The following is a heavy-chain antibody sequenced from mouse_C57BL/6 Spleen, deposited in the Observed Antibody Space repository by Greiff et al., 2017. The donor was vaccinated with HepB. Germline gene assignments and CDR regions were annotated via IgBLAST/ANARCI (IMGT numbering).Heavy chain of an antibody. J-gene: IGHJ4*01. Sequence: VQLQESGPGLVAPSQSLSITCTVSGFSLTSYAISWVRQPPGKGLEWLGVIWTGGGTNYNSALKSRLSISKDNSKSQVFLKMNSLQTDDTARYYCARNEGGFDYYGSSPYYAMDYWGQGTSVTVSS. D-gene: IGHD1-1*01. CDR2: IWTGGGT. V-gene: IGHV2-9-1*01. CDR3: ARNEGGFDYYGSSPYYAMDY. CDR1: GFSLTSYA.